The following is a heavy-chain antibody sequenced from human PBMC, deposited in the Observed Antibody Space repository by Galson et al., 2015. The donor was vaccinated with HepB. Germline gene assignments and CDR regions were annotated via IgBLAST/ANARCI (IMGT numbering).Heavy chain of an antibody. Sequence: QSGAEVKKPGESLKISCKASGYTFTRSWIGWVRQMPGKGLESVGIIYPADSDIRYSPSFQGRVSISADKSTGTAFMQWSTLKASDTAIYYCARLMGYCRSNSCHWVSWGQGTLVTVSS. CDR3: ARLMGYCRSNSCHWVS. CDR2: IYPADSDI. V-gene: IGHV5-51*03. J-gene: IGHJ5*02. CDR1: GYTFTRSW. D-gene: IGHD2-2*01.